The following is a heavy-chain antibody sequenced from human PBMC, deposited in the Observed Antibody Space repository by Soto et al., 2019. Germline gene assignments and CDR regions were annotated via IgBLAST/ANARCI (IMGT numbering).Heavy chain of an antibody. CDR1: GGTFSSYT. CDR2: IIPILGIA. V-gene: IGHV1-69*02. J-gene: IGHJ1*01. Sequence: QVQLVQSGAEVKKPGSSVKVSCKASGGTFSSYTISWVRQAPGQGLEWMGRIIPILGIANYAPKFQGRVTITPNKSPRQAYMGLGSRSPGDRAVYSWPGPRGAVWGQGPLVTVPS. CDR3: PGPRGAV.